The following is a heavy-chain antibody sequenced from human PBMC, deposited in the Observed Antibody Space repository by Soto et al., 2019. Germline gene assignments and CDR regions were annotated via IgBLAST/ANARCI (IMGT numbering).Heavy chain of an antibody. CDR1: GFTFSSYA. J-gene: IGHJ4*02. D-gene: IGHD3-22*01. CDR2: ISYDGSKK. V-gene: IGHV3-30-3*01. CDR3: ASRNYYETGAYYYYYFDY. Sequence: PGGSLRLSCAASGFTFSSYAMHWVRQAPGKGLEWVAVISYDGSKKYYADSVKGRFTISRDKAKNTLYLQMNSLRAEDTAVYFCASRNYYETGAYYYYYFDYWGLGTLVTVSS.